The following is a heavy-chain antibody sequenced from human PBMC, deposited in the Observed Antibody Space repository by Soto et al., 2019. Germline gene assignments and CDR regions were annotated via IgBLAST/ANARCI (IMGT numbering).Heavy chain of an antibody. CDR2: IYYSGST. V-gene: IGHV4-31*03. CDR3: ARGRSSTSPYPIGY. D-gene: IGHD2-2*01. Sequence: QVQLQESGPGLVKPSQTLSLTCTVSGGCISSGGYYWSWIRQHPGKGLEWIGYIYYSGSTYYNPSLKSRVTISLDTSKNQFSLKLSSVTAADTAVYYCARGRSSTSPYPIGYWGQGTLVTDSS. J-gene: IGHJ4*02. CDR1: GGCISSGGYY.